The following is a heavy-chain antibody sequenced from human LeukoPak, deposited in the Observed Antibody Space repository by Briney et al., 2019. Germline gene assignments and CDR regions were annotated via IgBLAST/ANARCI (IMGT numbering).Heavy chain of an antibody. Sequence: GGSLRLSCAASGFTFSSYAMSWVRQAPGKGLEWVSAISGSGGSTYYADSVKGRFTISRDNSKNTLYLQMNSLRAEDTAVYHCAKDLHYYDSSGYLMTRWGQGTLVTVSS. V-gene: IGHV3-23*01. CDR1: GFTFSSYA. D-gene: IGHD3-22*01. CDR3: AKDLHYYDSSGYLMTR. CDR2: ISGSGGST. J-gene: IGHJ4*02.